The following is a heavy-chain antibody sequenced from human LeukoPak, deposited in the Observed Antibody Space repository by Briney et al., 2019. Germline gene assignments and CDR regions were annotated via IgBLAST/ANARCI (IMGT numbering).Heavy chain of an antibody. V-gene: IGHV3-30*18. Sequence: PGGSLRLSCAASGFTFSSYGMHWVRQAPGKGLEWVAVISYDGSNKYYADSVKGRFTISRDISKNTVYLQMNSLRVEDTAVYYCAKDFYWAFDYWGQGTLVTVSS. J-gene: IGHJ4*02. D-gene: IGHD2-8*02. CDR2: ISYDGSNK. CDR1: GFTFSSYG. CDR3: AKDFYWAFDY.